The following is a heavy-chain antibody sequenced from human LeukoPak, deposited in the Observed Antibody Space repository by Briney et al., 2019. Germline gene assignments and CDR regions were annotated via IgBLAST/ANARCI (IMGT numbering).Heavy chain of an antibody. CDR1: GFTVNSIF. J-gene: IGHJ4*02. Sequence: GGSLRLSCAASGFTVNSIFMSWVRQAPGKGLEWVSGIGGSGGFITYYADSVKGRFTVSRDNSKNTLYLQMNSLRADDTAIYYCARDLGWLHYADWGQGTLVTVSS. V-gene: IGHV3-23*01. CDR3: ARDLGWLHYAD. CDR2: IGGSGGFIT. D-gene: IGHD5-12*01.